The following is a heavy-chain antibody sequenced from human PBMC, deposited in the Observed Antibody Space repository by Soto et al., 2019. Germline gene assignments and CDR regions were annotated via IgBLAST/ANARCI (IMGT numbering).Heavy chain of an antibody. Sequence: PSQTLSLTCAISGDSVSSNSAAWNWIRQSPSIGLEWLGRTYYRSKWYNDYAVSVKSRITINPDTSKNQFSLQLNSVTPEDTAVYYCARGEAIAVAKTLPYYYYGMDVWGQGTTVTVSS. CDR3: ARGEAIAVAKTLPYYYYGMDV. D-gene: IGHD6-19*01. V-gene: IGHV6-1*01. CDR1: GDSVSSNSAA. J-gene: IGHJ6*02. CDR2: TYYRSKWYN.